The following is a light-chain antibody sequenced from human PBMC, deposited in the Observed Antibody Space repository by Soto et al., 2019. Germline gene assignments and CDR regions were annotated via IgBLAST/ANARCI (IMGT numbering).Light chain of an antibody. CDR1: QSVNSW. V-gene: IGKV1-5*01. CDR3: QQFSSSSRT. CDR2: SVS. J-gene: IGKJ1*01. Sequence: DIQMTQSPSTLSAYVGDRVTITCRASQSVNSWLAWYQQKPGRAPKLLIYSVSNLDSGVPSRFSGSGSGTEFTLTISNLQPDDFATYYCQQFSSSSRTFVQGTK.